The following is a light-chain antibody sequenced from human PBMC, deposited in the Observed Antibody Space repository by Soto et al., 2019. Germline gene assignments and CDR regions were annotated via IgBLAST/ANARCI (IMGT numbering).Light chain of an antibody. CDR2: GAS. Sequence: IVLTPSPCTLSLSPCERTTLSCRASQSISRYLAWYQQKPGQGPRLLIYGASSRATGTPDRFSGSGSGTDFTLTINRLEPEDFAVYYCHHYGGSPITFGQGTRLEIK. CDR3: HHYGGSPIT. J-gene: IGKJ5*01. CDR1: QSISRY. V-gene: IGKV3-20*01.